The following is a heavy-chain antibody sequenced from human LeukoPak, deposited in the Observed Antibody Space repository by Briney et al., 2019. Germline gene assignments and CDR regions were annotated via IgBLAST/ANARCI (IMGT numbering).Heavy chain of an antibody. V-gene: IGHV3-23*01. J-gene: IGHJ4*02. D-gene: IGHD6-13*01. Sequence: TGGSLRLSCAASGFTFSSYAMSWVRQALAKGLEWVSAVSGSGGSTYYADSVKGRFTISRDNSKNTLYLQMNSLRAEDTAVYYCAKDRRIAAAGTPDLFDYWGQGTLVTVSS. CDR2: VSGSGGST. CDR1: GFTFSSYA. CDR3: AKDRRIAAAGTPDLFDY.